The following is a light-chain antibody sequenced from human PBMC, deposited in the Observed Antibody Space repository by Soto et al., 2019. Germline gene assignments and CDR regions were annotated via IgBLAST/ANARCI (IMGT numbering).Light chain of an antibody. CDR3: QQYGSSPPLT. CDR1: QSISSSF. J-gene: IGKJ4*01. CDR2: GAS. V-gene: IGKV3-20*01. Sequence: EFVLTQSPGKLSLSPGERATLSCRASQSISSSFLAWYQQKPGQAPRLLIYGASSRGTGIPDRFSGSGSGTVFTLTISRLEPEDFAGYYCQQYGSSPPLTFGGGTKVEIK.